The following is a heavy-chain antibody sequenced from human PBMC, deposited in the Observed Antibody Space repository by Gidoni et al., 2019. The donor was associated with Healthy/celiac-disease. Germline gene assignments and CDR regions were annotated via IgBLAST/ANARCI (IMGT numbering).Heavy chain of an antibody. CDR2: ISYDGSNK. V-gene: IGHV3-30-3*01. Sequence: QVQLVESGGGVVQPGRSLRLSCAASGFTFSRYAMHWVRQAPGKGLEWVAVISYDGSNKYYADSVKGRFTISRDNSKNTLYLQMNSLRAEDTAVYYCARGDSSGWYYFDYWGQGTLVTVSS. D-gene: IGHD6-19*01. CDR1: GFTFSRYA. CDR3: ARGDSSGWYYFDY. J-gene: IGHJ4*02.